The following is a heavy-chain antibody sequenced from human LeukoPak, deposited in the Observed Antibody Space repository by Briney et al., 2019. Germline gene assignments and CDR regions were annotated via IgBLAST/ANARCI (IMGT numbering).Heavy chain of an antibody. V-gene: IGHV1-2*06. D-gene: IGHD1-26*01. CDR3: AVRSYSSPFDY. CDR2: INPNSGGT. J-gene: IGHJ4*02. CDR1: GYTFTDYY. Sequence: ASVKVSCRASGYTFTDYYVHWVRQAPGQGLEWMGRINPNSGGTNFAQKFQGRVTMARDTSISTAYMEPSRLRSDDTAVYYCAVRSYSSPFDYWGQGTLVTVSS.